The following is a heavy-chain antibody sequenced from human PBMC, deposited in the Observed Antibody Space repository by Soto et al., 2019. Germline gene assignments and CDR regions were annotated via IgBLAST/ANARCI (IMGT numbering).Heavy chain of an antibody. V-gene: IGHV3-30*18. CDR2: MSFDGRNT. J-gene: IGHJ6*03. CDR3: AKDRWRGHYMDV. Sequence: QVQLVESGGGVVQPGRSLRLSCAASGFTFSSYGMHWVRQAPGKGLEWVAVMSFDGRNTHYADSVKGRFTISRDNSKNTLDLQMNSLRPEDTAVYFCAKDRWRGHYMDVWGNGTTVTVSS. D-gene: IGHD3-3*01. CDR1: GFTFSSYG.